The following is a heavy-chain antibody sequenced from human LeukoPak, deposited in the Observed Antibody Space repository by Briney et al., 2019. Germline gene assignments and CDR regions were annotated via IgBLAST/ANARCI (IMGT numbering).Heavy chain of an antibody. J-gene: IGHJ3*01. V-gene: IGHV3-23*01. CDR2: ISFSGDNT. CDR3: ARDIELST. Sequence: GGSLRLSCAASGFTFRDSAMTWVRQAPGKGLQWVSLISFSGDNTYYADSVKGRFTIPRDNAKDTLYLQMNSLRAEDTAIYYCARDIELSTWGLGTTVTVSS. CDR1: GFTFRDSA. D-gene: IGHD3-16*02.